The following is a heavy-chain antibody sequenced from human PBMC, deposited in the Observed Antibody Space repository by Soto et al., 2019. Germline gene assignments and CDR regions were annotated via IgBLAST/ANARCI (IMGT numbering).Heavy chain of an antibody. CDR2: ISAYKGNT. V-gene: IGHV1-18*04. Sequence: QVQLVQSGAEVKKPGASVKVSCKASGYTFTGYYMHWVRQAPGQGLEWMGWISAYKGNTNYAQKLQGRGTMTTDTSTSTAYMELRSLRSDDTAVYYCASRSGQLPYYFDYWGLGTLVTVSS. D-gene: IGHD1-1*01. J-gene: IGHJ4*02. CDR3: ASRSGQLPYYFDY. CDR1: GYTFTGYY.